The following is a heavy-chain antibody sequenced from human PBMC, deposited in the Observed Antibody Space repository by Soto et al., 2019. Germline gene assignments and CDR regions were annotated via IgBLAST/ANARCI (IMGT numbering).Heavy chain of an antibody. CDR3: ATHAKDYYDSSNTGAFDI. CDR2: ITGSGGRT. CDR1: GFTFSTYD. D-gene: IGHD3-22*01. V-gene: IGHV3-23*01. Sequence: GSLRLSCAASGFTFSTYDMSWVRQAPGKGLEWVSGITGSGGRTYFADSVKGRFTISRDNSKNTLYLQINSLRAEDTAVYYCATHAKDYYDSSNTGAFDIWGQGTMVTVSS. J-gene: IGHJ3*02.